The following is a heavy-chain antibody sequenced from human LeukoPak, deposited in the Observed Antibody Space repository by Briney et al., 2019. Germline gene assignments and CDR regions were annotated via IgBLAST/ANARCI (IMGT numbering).Heavy chain of an antibody. V-gene: IGHV1-2*02. CDR1: GYTFTGYY. CDR2: INPNSGGT. J-gene: IGHJ5*02. CDR3: ARDAYDSDWFDP. Sequence: ASVKVSCKASGYTFTGYYMHWVRQAPGQGLEWMGWINPNSGGTNYAQKFQGRVTMTRDTSISTAYMELSRLRSDDTAVYYCARDAYDSDWFDPWGQGTLVAVSS. D-gene: IGHD3-9*01.